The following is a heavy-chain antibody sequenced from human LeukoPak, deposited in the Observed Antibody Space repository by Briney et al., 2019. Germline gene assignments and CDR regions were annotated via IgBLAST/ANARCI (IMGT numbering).Heavy chain of an antibody. J-gene: IGHJ5*02. Sequence: GGSLRLSXAASGFTFSSYSMNWVRQAPGKGLGWVSYISSSSSTIYYADSVKGRFTISRDNAKNSLYLQMNSLRAEDTAVYYCARVVRGVIIPWGQGTLVTVSS. D-gene: IGHD3-10*01. V-gene: IGHV3-48*01. CDR3: ARVVRGVIIP. CDR2: ISSSSSTI. CDR1: GFTFSSYS.